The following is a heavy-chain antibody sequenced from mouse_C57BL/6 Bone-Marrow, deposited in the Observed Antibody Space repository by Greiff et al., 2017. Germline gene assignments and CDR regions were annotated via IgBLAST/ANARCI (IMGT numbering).Heavy chain of an antibody. J-gene: IGHJ2*01. Sequence: QVQLQQPGAELVKPGASVKLSCKASGYTFTSYWMHWVKQRPGRGLEWIGRIDPNSGGTKYNEKFKSKATLTVDKPSSTAYMQRSSLTSEDSAVYYCARWVYDYDDGGFDYWGQGTTLTVSS. D-gene: IGHD2-4*01. V-gene: IGHV1-72*01. CDR1: GYTFTSYW. CDR2: IDPNSGGT. CDR3: ARWVYDYDDGGFDY.